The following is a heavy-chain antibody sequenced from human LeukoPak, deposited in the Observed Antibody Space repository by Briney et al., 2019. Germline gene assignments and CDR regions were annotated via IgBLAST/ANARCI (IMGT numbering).Heavy chain of an antibody. Sequence: PSETLSLTCTVSGYPISSRYYWGWIRQPPGKGLEWIGSIYHSGSTYYNPSLKSRVTISVDTSKNQFSLKLSSVTAADTAVYYCARVYGDYEAYYYYMDVWGKGTTVTVSS. V-gene: IGHV4-38-2*02. J-gene: IGHJ6*03. CDR3: ARVYGDYEAYYYYMDV. CDR2: IYHSGST. CDR1: GYPISSRYY. D-gene: IGHD4-17*01.